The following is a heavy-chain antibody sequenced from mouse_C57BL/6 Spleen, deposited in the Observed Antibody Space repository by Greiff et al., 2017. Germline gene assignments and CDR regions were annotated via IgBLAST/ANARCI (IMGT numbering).Heavy chain of an antibody. D-gene: IGHD1-1*01. CDR2: ISYDGSN. J-gene: IGHJ1*03. CDR3: ARALSNYYGSSYGYFDV. CDR1: GYSITSGYY. V-gene: IGHV3-6*01. Sequence: EVQLQESGPGLVKPSQSLSLTCSVTGYSITSGYYWNWIRQFPGNKLEWMGYISYDGSNNYNPSLKNRISITRDTSKNQFFLKLNSVTTEDTATYYCARALSNYYGSSYGYFDVWGTGTTVTVSS.